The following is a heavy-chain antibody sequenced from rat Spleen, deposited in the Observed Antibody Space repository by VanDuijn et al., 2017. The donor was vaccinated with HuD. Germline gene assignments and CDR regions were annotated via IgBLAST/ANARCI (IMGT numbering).Heavy chain of an antibody. CDR1: GFTFSDYY. Sequence: EVKLVESGGGLVQPGRSLKLSCAASGFTFSDYYMAWVRQVPTKGLEWVASISTDGGNTSYRDSVKVRFTISRDNAKSTLYLQMDSLRSEDTATYYCARRGSYVHLWFAYWGQGTLVTVSS. J-gene: IGHJ3*01. CDR2: ISTDGGNT. V-gene: IGHV5-25*01. D-gene: IGHD1-2*01. CDR3: ARRGSYVHLWFAY.